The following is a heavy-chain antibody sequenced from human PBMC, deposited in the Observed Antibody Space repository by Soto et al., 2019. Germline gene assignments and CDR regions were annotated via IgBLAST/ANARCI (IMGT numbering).Heavy chain of an antibody. D-gene: IGHD6-13*01. V-gene: IGHV2-5*02. CDR1: GFSHTTTGVG. Sequence: QITLKESGPSLVKPTQTLTLTCTFSGFSHTTTGVGVVWIRQPPGKALEWLALIYWEDDKHYSPSLRSRLNVTKDSTKESMVLTLTKVDSAYTGTVFSALVGGLEQELFRLEHWSQVTVVTVSS. J-gene: IGHJ4*02. CDR3: ALVGGLEQELFRLEH. CDR2: IYWEDDK.